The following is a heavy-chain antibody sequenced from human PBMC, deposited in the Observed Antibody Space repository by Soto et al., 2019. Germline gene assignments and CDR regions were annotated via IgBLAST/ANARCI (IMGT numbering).Heavy chain of an antibody. Sequence: GPTQVNATQTLTLTCTFSGFSLSTSGVGVGWIRQPPGKALEWLALIYWDDDKRYSPSLKSRLTITKDTSKNQVVLTMTNMDPVDTATYYCARTYPSSGYPVFDYWGQGTLVTVSS. CDR1: GFSLSTSGVG. J-gene: IGHJ4*02. D-gene: IGHD3-22*01. CDR2: IYWDDDK. V-gene: IGHV2-5*02. CDR3: ARTYPSSGYPVFDY.